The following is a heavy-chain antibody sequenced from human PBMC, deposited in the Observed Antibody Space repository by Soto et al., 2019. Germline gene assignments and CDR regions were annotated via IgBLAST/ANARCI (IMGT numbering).Heavy chain of an antibody. Sequence: ASLKVSCKASGYTFTSYGISWVRQAPGQGLEWMGWISAYNGNTDYAQKLQGRVTMTTDTSTSTAYMELRSLRSDDTAVYYCASSAYYDFWSGYPSPYYYYMDVWGKGTTVTVSS. J-gene: IGHJ6*03. V-gene: IGHV1-18*01. CDR2: ISAYNGNT. CDR1: GYTFTSYG. D-gene: IGHD3-3*01. CDR3: ASSAYYDFWSGYPSPYYYYMDV.